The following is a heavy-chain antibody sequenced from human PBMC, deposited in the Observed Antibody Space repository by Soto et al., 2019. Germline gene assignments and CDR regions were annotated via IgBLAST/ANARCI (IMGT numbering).Heavy chain of an antibody. V-gene: IGHV1-69*12. CDR1: GGTFSRDA. CDR3: AREVKPGGYTPPGTSGFDY. CDR2: ILPIFGTV. D-gene: IGHD5-12*01. Sequence: QVQLVQSGAEVKKPGSSVKVSCKASGGTFSRDAISWVRQAPGQGLEWMGGILPIFGTVNYAQKFQGRVTISAEESTSKADMELSSLGPEDTAVYYCAREVKPGGYTPPGTSGFDYCGQGTLVTISS. J-gene: IGHJ4*02.